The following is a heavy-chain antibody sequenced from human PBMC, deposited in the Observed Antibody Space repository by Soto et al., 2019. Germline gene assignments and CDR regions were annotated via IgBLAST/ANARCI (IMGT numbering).Heavy chain of an antibody. D-gene: IGHD3-10*01. CDR1: GFTFSSYW. Sequence: SLRLSCAASGFTFSSYWMSWVRQAPGKGLEWVANIKQDGSEKYYVDSVKGRFTISRDNAKNSLYLQMNSLRAEDTAVYYCARDTSYGSGSYYNVDYYYYGMDVWGQGTTVTVSS. CDR3: ARDTSYGSGSYYNVDYYYYGMDV. J-gene: IGHJ6*02. V-gene: IGHV3-7*05. CDR2: IKQDGSEK.